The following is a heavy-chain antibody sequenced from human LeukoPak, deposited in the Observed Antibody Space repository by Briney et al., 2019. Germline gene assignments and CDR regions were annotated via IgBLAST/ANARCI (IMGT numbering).Heavy chain of an antibody. J-gene: IGHJ4*02. CDR2: ISGSGTGT. V-gene: IGHV3-23*01. CDR1: GFTFSSYA. D-gene: IGHD3/OR15-3a*01. CDR3: AKVATWTYFDY. Sequence: SGGSLRLSCAASGFTFSSYAMGWVRQAPGKGLEWVSAISGSGTGTYYADSVKGRFTISRDNSKNPLYLHMNSLRAEDTAVYYCAKVATWTYFDYWGQGTLVTVSS.